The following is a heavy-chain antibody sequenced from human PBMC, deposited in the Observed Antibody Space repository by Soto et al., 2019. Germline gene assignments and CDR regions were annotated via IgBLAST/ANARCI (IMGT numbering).Heavy chain of an antibody. V-gene: IGHV4-30-4*01. D-gene: IGHD3-16*01. CDR2: IYYSGNT. CDR3: AREGGESSDGLYYFDS. J-gene: IGHJ4*02. CDR1: GGSTSSDNY. Sequence: QVQLQESGPGLVKPSQTLSLTCTVSGGSTSSDNYWSWIRQPPGKGLEWMGHIYYSGNTDYNPSPKRRLAISIDTSKNQVALKLSSVTAAATAVYFCAREGGESSDGLYYFDSWGQESLGTVSS.